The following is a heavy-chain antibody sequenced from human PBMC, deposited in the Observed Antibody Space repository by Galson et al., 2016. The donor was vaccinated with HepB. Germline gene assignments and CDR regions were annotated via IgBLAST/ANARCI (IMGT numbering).Heavy chain of an antibody. D-gene: IGHD3-10*01. CDR3: AREPVVGGYYFDY. J-gene: IGHJ4*02. CDR1: GASIRSSTW. Sequence: ETLSLTCAVSGASIRSSTWWSWVRQPPGKGLEWIGEIYHSGTTNYNPSLKSRVTISVDKSKNHFSLNLTSLTAADTAVYYCAREPVVGGYYFDYWGQGTLVTVSS. CDR2: IYHSGTT. V-gene: IGHV4-4*02.